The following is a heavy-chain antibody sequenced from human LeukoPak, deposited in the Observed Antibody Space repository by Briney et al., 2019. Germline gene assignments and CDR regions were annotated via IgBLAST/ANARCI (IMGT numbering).Heavy chain of an antibody. CDR2: ISNSGGST. CDR3: AKRASGSGTSLYYFDY. CDR1: GFTFSSYA. V-gene: IGHV3-23*01. J-gene: IGHJ4*02. D-gene: IGHD3-10*01. Sequence: GGSLRLSSAASGFTFSSYAMSRVRQAPGKWLEWVSVISNSGGSTFHADSVKGRFTISRDNSKNTLYLQMNSLRAEDTAVYYCAKRASGSGTSLYYFDYWGQGTLVTVSS.